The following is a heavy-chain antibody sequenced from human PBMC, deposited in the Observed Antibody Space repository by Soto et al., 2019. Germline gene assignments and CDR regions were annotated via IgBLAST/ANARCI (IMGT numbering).Heavy chain of an antibody. V-gene: IGHV3-23*01. CDR1: GFTFGDYA. Sequence: LRLSCAASGFTFGDYATSWVRQAPGRGLEWVSTVSAGGTNTYYTDSVKGRFTISRDNYKNTLYLQMNSLRAGDTAVYFCAKDRVVTPAATCAFDVWGQGTMVTVSS. J-gene: IGHJ3*01. D-gene: IGHD2-2*01. CDR2: VSAGGTNT. CDR3: AKDRVVTPAATCAFDV.